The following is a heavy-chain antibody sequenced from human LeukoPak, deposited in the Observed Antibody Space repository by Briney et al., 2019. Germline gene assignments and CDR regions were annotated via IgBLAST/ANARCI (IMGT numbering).Heavy chain of an antibody. J-gene: IGHJ4*02. Sequence: ASVKVSCKASGGTFSSYAICWVRQAPGQGLEWMGGIIPIFGTANYAQKFQGRVTITADESTSTAYMELSSLRSEDTAVYYCAGEGGSPRSYYFDYWGQGTLVTVSP. CDR1: GGTFSSYA. CDR3: AGEGGSPRSYYFDY. D-gene: IGHD5-12*01. CDR2: IIPIFGTA. V-gene: IGHV1-69*13.